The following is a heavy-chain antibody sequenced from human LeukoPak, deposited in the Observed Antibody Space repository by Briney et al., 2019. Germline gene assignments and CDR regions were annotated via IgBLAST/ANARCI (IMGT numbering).Heavy chain of an antibody. J-gene: IGHJ4*02. D-gene: IGHD3-10*01. CDR2: INPSGGST. V-gene: IGHV1-46*01. CDR3: ARDSKLGAIIRVRERMSYDF. CDR1: GYTFTSYY. Sequence: GASVKVSCKASGYTFTSYYMHWVRQAPGQGLEWMGIINPSGGSTSYAQKFQGRVTMTRDMSTSTVYMELRSLRSDDTAVYYCARDSKLGAIIRVRERMSYDFWGQGILVTVSS.